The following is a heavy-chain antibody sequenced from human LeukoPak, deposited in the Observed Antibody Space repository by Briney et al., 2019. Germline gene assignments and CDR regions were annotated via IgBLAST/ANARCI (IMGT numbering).Heavy chain of an antibody. CDR3: AGPMGPAAIFGFDY. Sequence: GGSLRLSCVAAGGTFSSYNMNWVRQATGKGLEWVASISSSSSYIYYADSVKGRFTISRDNAKKSLYLQMNSLRAEDTAVYYCAGPMGPAAIFGFDYWGQGTLVTVSS. D-gene: IGHD2-2*01. CDR2: ISSSSSYI. J-gene: IGHJ4*02. V-gene: IGHV3-21*01. CDR1: GGTFSSYN.